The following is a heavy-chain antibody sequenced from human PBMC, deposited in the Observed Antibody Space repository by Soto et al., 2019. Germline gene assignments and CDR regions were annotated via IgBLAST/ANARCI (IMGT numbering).Heavy chain of an antibody. CDR3: AHPRGYGVFDAYDI. Sequence: LRLSCVASGFTFSTYAMSWVRQAPGKGLEWVSALTPSGGETYYADSVKGRFTISRDNSMNALYLQMTSLRIEDTAVYYCAHPRGYGVFDAYDIWGQGTMVTVSS. J-gene: IGHJ3*02. V-gene: IGHV3-23*01. D-gene: IGHD4-17*01. CDR2: LTPSGGET. CDR1: GFTFSTYA.